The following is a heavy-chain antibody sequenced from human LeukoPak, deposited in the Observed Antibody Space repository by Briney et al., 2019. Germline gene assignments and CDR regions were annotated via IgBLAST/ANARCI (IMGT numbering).Heavy chain of an antibody. CDR1: GGSVSSGNDY. CDR3: ARGAGRVDY. CDR2: IYVDGNT. D-gene: IGHD1-26*01. V-gene: IGHV4-61*02. J-gene: IGHJ4*02. Sequence: SETLSLTCTVSGGSVSSGNDYWSWIRQPAGKGLEWIGRIYVDGNTNYNPPLESRVTISLDTPKNQFSLKLRSVTAADTAVYYCARGAGRVDYWGQGTLVTVSS.